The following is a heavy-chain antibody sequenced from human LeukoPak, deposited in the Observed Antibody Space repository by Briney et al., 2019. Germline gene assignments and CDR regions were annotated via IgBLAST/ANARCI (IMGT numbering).Heavy chain of an antibody. Sequence: GGSLRLSCAASGFTFSNYDMHWVRQAAGKGLDLVSGIGTAGDTYYPASVKGRFTISRENAKNSLYLQMNSLSAGDTAVYYCASSPAYSSSWYAIDNWGQGTLVTVSS. J-gene: IGHJ4*02. CDR3: ASSPAYSSSWYAIDN. CDR2: IGTAGDT. CDR1: GFTFSNYD. D-gene: IGHD6-13*01. V-gene: IGHV3-13*01.